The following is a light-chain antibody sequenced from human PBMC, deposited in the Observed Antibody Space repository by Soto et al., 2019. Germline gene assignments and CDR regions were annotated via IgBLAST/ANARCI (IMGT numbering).Light chain of an antibody. J-gene: IGLJ1*01. CDR1: SSDVGGYNF. Sequence: QSALTQPASVSGSPGQSIAVSCTGTSSDVGGYNFVSWYQHHPGKAPKLIIYDVNNRPSGVSDRFSGSKSGNTASLTISGLQAEDEADYYCTSYTSSFTYVFGAGTKVTVL. CDR3: TSYTSSFTYV. CDR2: DVN. V-gene: IGLV2-14*03.